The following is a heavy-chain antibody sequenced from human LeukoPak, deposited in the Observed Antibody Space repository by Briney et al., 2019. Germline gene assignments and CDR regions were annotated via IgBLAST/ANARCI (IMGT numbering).Heavy chain of an antibody. CDR1: GGPIGNTNYY. CDR3: ASRPFFWGFDY. V-gene: IGHV4-39*01. Sequence: KPSDTVSLTCAVSGGPIGNTNYYWGRLRQPPGTGLEWIGSIYYSGTTYYNPSLQSRVIISVDTPKSQFSLRLSSVTAADTAVYYCASRPFFWGFDYWGQGTLVTVSS. J-gene: IGHJ4*02. D-gene: IGHD3-16*01. CDR2: IYYSGTT.